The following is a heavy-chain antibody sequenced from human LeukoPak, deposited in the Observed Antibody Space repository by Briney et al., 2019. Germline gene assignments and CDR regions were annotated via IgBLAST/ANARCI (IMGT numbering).Heavy chain of an antibody. J-gene: IGHJ4*02. Sequence: ASVKVSCKASGYTFTGYYMHWVRQAPGQGLEWMGWINPKTGATKYAERFHGRVTMTRDTSISTGYMELSRLTSDDTAVYFCATVERSFDFLLVPLTYWGQGTLVTVSS. CDR1: GYTFTGYY. CDR2: INPKTGAT. CDR3: ATVERSFDFLLVPLTY. D-gene: IGHD3-9*01. V-gene: IGHV1-2*02.